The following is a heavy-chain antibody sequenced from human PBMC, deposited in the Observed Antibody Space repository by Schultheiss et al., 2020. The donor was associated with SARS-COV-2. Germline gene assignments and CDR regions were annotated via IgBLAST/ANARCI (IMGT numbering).Heavy chain of an antibody. CDR3: ARVAISSSFQYQFDS. CDR2: IYYSGST. CDR1: GGSISSSSYY. D-gene: IGHD2-2*01. V-gene: IGHV4-39*07. J-gene: IGHJ4*02. Sequence: SETLSLTCTVSGGSISSSSYYWGWIRQPPGKGLEWIGSIYYSGSTYYNPSLKSRVTISVDTSKNQFSLELASVTAADTAVYYCARVAISSSFQYQFDSWSQGTLVTVSS.